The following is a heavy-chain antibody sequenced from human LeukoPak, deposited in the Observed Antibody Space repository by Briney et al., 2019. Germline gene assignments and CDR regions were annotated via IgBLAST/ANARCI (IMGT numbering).Heavy chain of an antibody. Sequence: ASVKVSCKASGYTFTSYGISWVRQAPGQGLEWMGWISAYNGNTNYAQKLQGRVTMTTDTSTSTAYMELRSLRSDDTAVYYCARLVRGKAPYNWFDPWGQGTLVTVSS. CDR3: ARLVRGKAPYNWFDP. V-gene: IGHV1-18*01. D-gene: IGHD3-10*01. J-gene: IGHJ5*02. CDR1: GYTFTSYG. CDR2: ISAYNGNT.